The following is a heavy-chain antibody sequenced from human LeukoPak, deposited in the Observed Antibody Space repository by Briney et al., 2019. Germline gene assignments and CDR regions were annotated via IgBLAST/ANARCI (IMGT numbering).Heavy chain of an antibody. Sequence: GESLKISCKGSGYSFTSNCIGWGRQMPGKGLECIGIIYPGDSDTRYSPSFQGQVTHSADKSTSTAYLQWRSLKASDTAMYYFFFQAEDGIRDFDWLTAYYFDYWGQGTLVTVSS. J-gene: IGHJ4*02. V-gene: IGHV5-51*01. CDR3: FFQAEDGIRDFDWLTAYYFDY. D-gene: IGHD3-9*01. CDR2: IYPGDSDT. CDR1: GYSFTSNC.